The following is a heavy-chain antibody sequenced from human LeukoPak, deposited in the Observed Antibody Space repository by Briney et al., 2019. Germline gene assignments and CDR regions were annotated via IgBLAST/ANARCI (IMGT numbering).Heavy chain of an antibody. J-gene: IGHJ4*02. D-gene: IGHD3-22*01. V-gene: IGHV3-23*01. CDR1: GFTFSSYG. CDR2: ISGSGDTT. CDR3: ARVQQYDKFDY. Sequence: AGGSLRLSCAASGFTFSSYGMHWVRQAPGKGLEWVSVISGSGDTTNYADSVKGRFTISRDNSKNTLYLQMNSLRAEDTAFYYCARVQQYDKFDYWGQGTLVTVSS.